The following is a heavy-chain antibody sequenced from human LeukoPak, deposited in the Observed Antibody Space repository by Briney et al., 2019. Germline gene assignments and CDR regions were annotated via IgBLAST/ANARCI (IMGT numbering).Heavy chain of an antibody. CDR2: IYTSGST. J-gene: IGHJ3*02. CDR3: ARHRAEMATITDDAFDI. Sequence: SETLSLTCTVSGGSISSYCWTWIRQPAGKGLEWIGRIYTSGSTNYNPSLKSRVAMSVDKSKNQLSLRLSSVTAADTAVFYCARHRAEMATITDDAFDIWGQGTMVTVSS. CDR1: GGSISSYC. D-gene: IGHD5-24*01. V-gene: IGHV4-4*07.